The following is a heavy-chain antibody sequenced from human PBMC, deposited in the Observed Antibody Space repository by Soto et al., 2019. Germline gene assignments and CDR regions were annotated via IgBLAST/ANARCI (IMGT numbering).Heavy chain of an antibody. Sequence: PSVKVSCKASGYTFTSYGISWVRQAPGQGLEWMGWISAYNGNTNYAQKLQGRVTMTTDTSTSTAYMELRSLRSDDTAVYYCARDGVFSIVVVPADYWGQGTLVTVSS. CDR3: ARDGVFSIVVVPADY. J-gene: IGHJ4*02. V-gene: IGHV1-18*01. CDR1: GYTFTSYG. D-gene: IGHD2-2*01. CDR2: ISAYNGNT.